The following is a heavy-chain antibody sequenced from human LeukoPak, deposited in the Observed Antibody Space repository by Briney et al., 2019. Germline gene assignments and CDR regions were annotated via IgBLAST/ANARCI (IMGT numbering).Heavy chain of an antibody. CDR2: LYYNGIT. D-gene: IGHD1-26*01. CDR1: GGSIITTGYY. CDR3: ARGGSPRPFDY. V-gene: IGHV4-39*07. J-gene: IGHJ4*02. Sequence: SETLSLTCTVSGGSIITTGYYWGWIRQPPGKGLEWIGSLYYNGITYYNPSFKRRVTISGDMSKNQFSLRLTSVTAADTAVYYCARGGSPRPFDYWGQGTPVTVSS.